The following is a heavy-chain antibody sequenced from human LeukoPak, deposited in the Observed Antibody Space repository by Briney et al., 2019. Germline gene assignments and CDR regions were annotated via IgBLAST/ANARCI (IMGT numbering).Heavy chain of an antibody. Sequence: GWSLRLSCTASVFTFGDYAMSWVRQAPGKGLEGEGFIIGQTYCGKTEYATSVKGRFTLSRHHSKRLPYLQMTSMKPEDTAVYYCTRFEQLSDRDYWGQGTLVTGSS. J-gene: IGHJ4*02. CDR3: TRFEQLSDRDY. CDR1: VFTFGDYA. CDR2: IIGQTYCGKT. D-gene: IGHD6-6*01. V-gene: IGHV3-49*04.